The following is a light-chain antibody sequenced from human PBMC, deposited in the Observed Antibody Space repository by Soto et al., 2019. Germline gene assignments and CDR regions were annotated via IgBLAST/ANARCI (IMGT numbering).Light chain of an antibody. CDR2: DTS. CDR1: QSVRDRY. V-gene: IGKV3-20*01. CDR3: QQYSDWPPWT. Sequence: EIVLTQSPGTLSLSPGERATLSCRASQSVRDRYLAWYQQKPGQAPSLLIYDTSTRATGVPDRFRGSGSGTEFTLTINSLQSDDFAVYYCQQYSDWPPWTFGQGTKVDIK. J-gene: IGKJ1*01.